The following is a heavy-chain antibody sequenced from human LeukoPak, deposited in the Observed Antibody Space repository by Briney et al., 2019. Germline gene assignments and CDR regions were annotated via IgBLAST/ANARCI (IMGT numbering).Heavy chain of an antibody. J-gene: IGHJ5*02. Sequence: GASVMVSCKTSGYTFPRYGITWVRQAPGQGPKWLGWINTNTGNTHYAKSLQDRVTLTTDTSTSTAYMELRSLKSDDTAVYYCARGVSGVTPPWGQGTLVIVSS. CDR3: ARGVSGVTPP. V-gene: IGHV1-18*01. D-gene: IGHD4-23*01. CDR1: GYTFPRYG. CDR2: INTNTGNT.